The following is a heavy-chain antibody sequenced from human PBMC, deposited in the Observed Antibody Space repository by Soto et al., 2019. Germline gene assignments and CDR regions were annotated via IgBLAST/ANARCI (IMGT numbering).Heavy chain of an antibody. Sequence: GGSLRLSCAASGFTVSSNYMSWVRQAPGKGLEWVSVIYSGGSTYYADSVKGRFTISRDNSKNTLYLQMNSLRAEDTAVYYCARDLLIYYDSSGYYYDYFDYWGQGTLVTVSS. J-gene: IGHJ4*02. V-gene: IGHV3-66*01. CDR1: GFTVSSNY. CDR3: ARDLLIYYDSSGYYYDYFDY. D-gene: IGHD3-22*01. CDR2: IYSGGST.